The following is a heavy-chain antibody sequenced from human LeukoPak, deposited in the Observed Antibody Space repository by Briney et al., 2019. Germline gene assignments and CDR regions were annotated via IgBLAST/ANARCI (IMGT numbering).Heavy chain of an antibody. J-gene: IGHJ4*02. CDR1: GGTFSSYA. CDR3: APGRSRSPKYSSGWYGDY. Sequence: ASVKVSCKASGGTFSSYAISWVRQAPGQGLEWMGGIIPIFGTANYAQKFQGRVTITADESTSTAYMELSSLRSEDTAVYYCAPGRSRSPKYSSGWYGDYWGQGTLVTVSS. CDR2: IIPIFGTA. V-gene: IGHV1-69*13. D-gene: IGHD6-19*01.